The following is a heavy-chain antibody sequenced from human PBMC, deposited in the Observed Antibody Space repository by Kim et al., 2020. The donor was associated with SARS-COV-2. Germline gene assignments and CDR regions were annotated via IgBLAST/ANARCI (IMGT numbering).Heavy chain of an antibody. J-gene: IGHJ4*02. V-gene: IGHV4-39*01. CDR3: ARPTKSSGTSLDY. CDR1: GGSISSSSYY. D-gene: IGHD1-1*01. Sequence: SETLSLTCTVSGGSISSSSYYWGWIRQPPGKGLEWIGSIYYSGSTYYNPSLKSRVTISVDTSKNQFSLKLSSVTAADTAVYYCARPTKSSGTSLDYWGQGTLVTVS. CDR2: IYYSGST.